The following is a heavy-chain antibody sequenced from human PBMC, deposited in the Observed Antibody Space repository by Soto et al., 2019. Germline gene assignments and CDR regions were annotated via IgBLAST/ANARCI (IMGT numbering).Heavy chain of an antibody. Sequence: LSLTCDVSGASITTYYWTWIRQAPGKGLEWIGNVYHTGSTDYNSSLKSRVTISVDTSKNQFSLNMNSVTAADTAVYYCARRLFGSGWTLDSWGQGALVTVSS. CDR2: VYHTGST. CDR1: GASITTYY. V-gene: IGHV4-59*01. D-gene: IGHD6-19*01. CDR3: ARRLFGSGWTLDS. J-gene: IGHJ4*02.